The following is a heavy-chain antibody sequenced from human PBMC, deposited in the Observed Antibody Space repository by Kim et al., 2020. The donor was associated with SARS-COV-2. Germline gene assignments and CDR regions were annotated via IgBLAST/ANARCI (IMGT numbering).Heavy chain of an antibody. V-gene: IGHV5-51*01. Sequence: GESLKISCKGSGYSFTSYWIGWVRQMPGKGLEWMGIIYPGDSDTRYSPSFQGQVTISADKSISTAYLQWSSLKASDTAMYYCARFPETSDILTGYYIHYYYGMDVWGQGTTVTVSS. CDR1: GYSFTSYW. J-gene: IGHJ6*02. CDR3: ARFPETSDILTGYYIHYYYGMDV. CDR2: IYPGDSDT. D-gene: IGHD3-9*01.